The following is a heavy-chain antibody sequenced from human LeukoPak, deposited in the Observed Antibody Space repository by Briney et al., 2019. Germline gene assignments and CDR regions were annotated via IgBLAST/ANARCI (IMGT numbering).Heavy chain of an antibody. D-gene: IGHD2-21*02. V-gene: IGHV4-39*01. CDR2: IYYSGST. Sequence: SEILSLTCTVSGGSISSSSYYWGWIRQPPGKGLEWIGSIYYSGSTYYNPSLKSRVTISVDTSKNQFSLKLSSVTAADTAVYYCARVPVAYCGGDCSSDYWGQGTLVTVSS. J-gene: IGHJ4*02. CDR3: ARVPVAYCGGDCSSDY. CDR1: GGSISSSSYY.